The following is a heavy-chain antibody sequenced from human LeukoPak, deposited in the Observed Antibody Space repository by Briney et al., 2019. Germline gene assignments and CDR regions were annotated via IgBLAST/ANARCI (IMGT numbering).Heavy chain of an antibody. Sequence: ASVKVSCKASGYTFTCYYMHWVRQAPGQGLEWMGWINPNSGGTNYAQKFQGWVTMTRDTSISTAYMELSRLRSDDTAVYYCARHCSSTSCQHDDAFDIWGQGTMVTVSS. CDR3: ARHCSSTSCQHDDAFDI. CDR2: INPNSGGT. D-gene: IGHD2-2*01. CDR1: GYTFTCYY. J-gene: IGHJ3*02. V-gene: IGHV1-2*04.